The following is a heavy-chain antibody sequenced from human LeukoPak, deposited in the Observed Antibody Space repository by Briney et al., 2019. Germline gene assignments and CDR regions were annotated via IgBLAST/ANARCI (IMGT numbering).Heavy chain of an antibody. V-gene: IGHV1-18*01. CDR1: GHTFTTYS. D-gene: IGHD1-26*01. J-gene: IGHJ4*02. CDR2: ISGANGDT. CDR3: ARLWADTAY. Sequence: GASVNVSCKASGHTFTTYSITWVRQAPGQGLEWMGWISGANGDTNYAEKFQGRITMTTDSSTSTAYMDLRSLTPDDTGLYYCARLWADTAYWGQGTLVTVSS.